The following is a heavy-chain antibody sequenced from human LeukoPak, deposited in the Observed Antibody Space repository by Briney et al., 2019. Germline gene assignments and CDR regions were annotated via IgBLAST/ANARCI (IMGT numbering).Heavy chain of an antibody. CDR2: ISGSSNTI. V-gene: IGHV3-48*02. J-gene: IGHJ5*02. CDR3: ARERRYCSGNACYENWFDP. Sequence: GGSLRLSCAASGFTFSDYSMNWVRQAPGKGLEWISYISGSSNTIYHADSVRGRFTTSRDNAKNSLFLQMNRLRDEDTAVYFCARERRYCSGNACYENWFDPWGQGTLVTVSS. CDR1: GFTFSDYS. D-gene: IGHD2-15*01.